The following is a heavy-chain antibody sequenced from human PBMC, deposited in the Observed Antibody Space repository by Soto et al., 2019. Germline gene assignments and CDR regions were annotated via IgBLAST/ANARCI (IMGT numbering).Heavy chain of an antibody. CDR2: IIPIFGTA. V-gene: IGHV1-69*06. J-gene: IGHJ3*02. CDR3: AREYYYDSSGYASDAFDI. Sequence: SVKVSCKASGGTFSSYAISWVRRAPGQGLEWTGGIIPIFGTANYAQKFQGRVTITAGKSTSTAYMELSSLRSEDTAVYYCAREYYYDSSGYASDAFDIWGQGTMVTVSS. D-gene: IGHD3-22*01. CDR1: GGTFSSYA.